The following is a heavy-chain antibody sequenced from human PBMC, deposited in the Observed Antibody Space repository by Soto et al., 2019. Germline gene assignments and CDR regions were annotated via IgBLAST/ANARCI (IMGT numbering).Heavy chain of an antibody. CDR3: ATATISPVSATLYHYGMDV. J-gene: IGHJ6*02. D-gene: IGHD6-25*01. Sequence: QVQLVQSGAEVKKPGSSVKVSCQASGGTFNNFAFTWVRQAPGQGLEWLGGIMPVFHTTNIAQTFQDRITVTADDFTTTVYMYMTILRYDDTAVYYCATATISPVSATLYHYGMDVWGQGTTVTVSS. CDR2: IMPVFHTT. CDR1: GGTFNNFA. V-gene: IGHV1-69*01.